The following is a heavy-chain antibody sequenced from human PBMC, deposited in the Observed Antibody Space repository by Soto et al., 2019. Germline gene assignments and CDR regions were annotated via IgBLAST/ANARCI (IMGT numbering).Heavy chain of an antibody. CDR2: IYPSDSDT. CDR1: GYSFSTSW. V-gene: IGHV5-51*01. CDR3: ATRAEYYDFWSGYYGA. Sequence: ESLKISCKGSGYSFSTSWIGWVRQISGKGLEWMGTIYPSDSDTRYSPSFQGRVIISADKSTSTAYLQWRSLKASDTAMYYCATRAEYYDFWSGYYGAWGQGTLVTVSS. D-gene: IGHD3-3*01. J-gene: IGHJ5*02.